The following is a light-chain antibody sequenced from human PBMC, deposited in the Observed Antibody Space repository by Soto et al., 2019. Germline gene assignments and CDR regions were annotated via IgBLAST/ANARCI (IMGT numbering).Light chain of an antibody. V-gene: IGKV1-39*01. J-gene: IGKJ1*01. CDR3: QQSYITPWT. CDR1: QSISNY. CDR2: AAS. Sequence: DLQMTQSPSSLSTSVGDRVTITCRASQSISNYLNWYQQKPGTVPKLLIYAASRLQSGVPSRFSGSVSGTDFTHPISSLQPEDFATYFCQQSYITPWTFGQGTKVEI.